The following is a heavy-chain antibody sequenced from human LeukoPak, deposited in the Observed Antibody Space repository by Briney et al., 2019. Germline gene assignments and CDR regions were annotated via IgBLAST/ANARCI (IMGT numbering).Heavy chain of an antibody. CDR1: GFTFSSYA. D-gene: IGHD3-22*01. CDR2: ISYDGSNK. V-gene: IGHV3-30-3*01. Sequence: PGRSLRLPCAASGFTFSSYAMHWVRQAPGKGLEWVAVISYDGSNKYYADSVKGRFTISRDNSKNTLYLQMNSLRAEDTAVYYCARDPLYYYDSSGYYYDYWGQGTLVTVSS. J-gene: IGHJ4*02. CDR3: ARDPLYYYDSSGYYYDY.